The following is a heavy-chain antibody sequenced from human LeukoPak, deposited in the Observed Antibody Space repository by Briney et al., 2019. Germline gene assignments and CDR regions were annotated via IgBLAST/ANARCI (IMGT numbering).Heavy chain of an antibody. D-gene: IGHD3-9*01. J-gene: IGHJ4*02. CDR1: GYTFTGYF. V-gene: IGHV1-2*02. CDR3: ARVHATGYFSLDLGY. Sequence: ASVKVSCKASGYTFTGYFMHWVRQAPGQGLDWMGWINPNTGGTKYAQKFQGRVTMTRDTSVGTAYMELSTVTSDDTAVYFCARVHATGYFSLDLGYWGQGTLVTVSS. CDR2: INPNTGGT.